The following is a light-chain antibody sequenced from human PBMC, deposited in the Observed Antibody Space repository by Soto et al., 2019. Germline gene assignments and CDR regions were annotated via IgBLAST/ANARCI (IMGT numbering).Light chain of an antibody. CDR3: QQYNDNPFT. CDR2: DAS. J-gene: IGKJ3*01. CDR1: EGVRNQ. V-gene: IGKV1-16*01. Sequence: DIQMTQSPFSLSASVGDRVTITCRASEGVRNQLGWFQQKPGKAPKSLIYDASSLQSGVPSRFSGSGSGKDFTLTIISLQPEDFATYYCQQYNDNPFTFGPGTKVDI.